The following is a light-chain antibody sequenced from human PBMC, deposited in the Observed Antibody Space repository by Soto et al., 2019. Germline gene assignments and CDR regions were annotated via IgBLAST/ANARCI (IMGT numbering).Light chain of an antibody. CDR2: GAS. Sequence: EIVLTQSPGTLSLSPGERATLSCRASQSVRSSHLAWYQQKPGQAPRLLIYGASSRATGIPDRFSGSGSGTDFTLTISSLQPEDFATYYCQQSYSSSYTFGQGTKLEIK. CDR1: QSVRSSH. V-gene: IGKV3-20*01. J-gene: IGKJ2*01. CDR3: QQSYSSSYT.